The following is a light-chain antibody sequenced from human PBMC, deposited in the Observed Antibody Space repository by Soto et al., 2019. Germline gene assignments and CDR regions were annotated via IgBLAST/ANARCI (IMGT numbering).Light chain of an antibody. CDR1: SSDVGGYNY. Sequence: QSVLTQPASVSGSPGQSSTISRTGTSSDVGGYNYVSWYQQHPGKAPKLMIYDVSNRPSGVSNRFSGSKSGNTASLTISGLQAEDEADYYCSSYTSSSHYVFGTGTKVTVL. CDR2: DVS. V-gene: IGLV2-14*01. CDR3: SSYTSSSHYV. J-gene: IGLJ1*01.